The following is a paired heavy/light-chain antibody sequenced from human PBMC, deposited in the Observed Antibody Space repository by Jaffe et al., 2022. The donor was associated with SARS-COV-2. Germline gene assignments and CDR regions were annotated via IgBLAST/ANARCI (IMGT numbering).Heavy chain of an antibody. CDR2: ISNSDDTV. J-gene: IGHJ4*02. V-gene: IGHV3-11*01. D-gene: IGHD2-21*02. CDR3: ASSVAFCGGDCPTFDF. Sequence: QVQLVESGGGLVKPGGSLRLSCAASGFTFSDYFMSWIRQAPGKGLEWLSYISNSDDTVYYVDSVKGRFTISRDNAKNSLYLQMNSLRVEDTAVYYCASSVAFCGGDCPTFDFWGQGSLVTVSS. CDR1: GFTFSDYF.
Light chain of an antibody. CDR2: GRN. CDR3: NSRDSTGTHVV. V-gene: IGLV3-19*01. Sequence: SSELTQDPAVSVALGQAVTMTCQGDSLRYYYASWYQQRPGQAPLLVLYGRNNRPSGTPDRFSGSSSGNTASLTITGAQAEDEADYYCNSRDSTGTHVVFGGGTKLTVL. J-gene: IGLJ2*01. CDR1: SLRYYY.